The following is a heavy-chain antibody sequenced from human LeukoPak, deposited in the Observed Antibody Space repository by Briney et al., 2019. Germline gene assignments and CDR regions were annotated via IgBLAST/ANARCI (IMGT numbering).Heavy chain of an antibody. V-gene: IGHV3-53*01. CDR3: AGGSGAFDV. D-gene: IGHD3-16*01. CDR1: GFISSSYS. Sequence: LCSASAGFISSSYSMNWVRQAPGKGLEWLSVIDGGGRTYYADSVKGRFIISRDSFENTLYLQMNSLRADDTALYYRAGGSGAFDVWGEAALVTISS. CDR2: IDGGGRT. J-gene: IGHJ3*01.